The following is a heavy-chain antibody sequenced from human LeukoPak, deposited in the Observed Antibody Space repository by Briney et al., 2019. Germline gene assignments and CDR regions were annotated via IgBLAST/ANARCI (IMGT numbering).Heavy chain of an antibody. Sequence: SETLSLTCTVSGGSISSYYWSWIRQPPGKGLEWIGEIYHSGSTNYNPSLKSRVTISVDKSKNQFSLKLSSVTAADTAVYYCARGGGGSSWYWYFDLWGRGTLVTVSS. V-gene: IGHV4-59*12. J-gene: IGHJ2*01. CDR3: ARGGGGSSWYWYFDL. CDR1: GGSISSYY. D-gene: IGHD6-13*01. CDR2: IYHSGST.